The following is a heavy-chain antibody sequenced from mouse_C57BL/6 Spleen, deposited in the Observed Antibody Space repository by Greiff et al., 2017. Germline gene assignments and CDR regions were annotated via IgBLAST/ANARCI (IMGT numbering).Heavy chain of an antibody. Sequence: EVQGVESGGGLVKPGGSLKLSCAASGFTFSDYGMHWVRQAPEKGLEWVAYISSGSSTIYYADTVKGRFTISRDNAKNTLFLQMTSLRSEDTAMYYCARILDGYYVGAMDYWGQGTSVTVSS. CDR3: ARILDGYYVGAMDY. V-gene: IGHV5-17*01. CDR2: ISSGSSTI. CDR1: GFTFSDYG. J-gene: IGHJ4*01. D-gene: IGHD2-3*01.